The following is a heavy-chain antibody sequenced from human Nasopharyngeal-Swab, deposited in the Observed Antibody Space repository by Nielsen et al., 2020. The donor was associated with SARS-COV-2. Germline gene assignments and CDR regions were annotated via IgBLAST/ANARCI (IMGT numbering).Heavy chain of an antibody. V-gene: IGHV3-21*01. D-gene: IGHD6-19*01. J-gene: IGHJ4*02. CDR3: ATSGYSSGWIF. CDR1: GFIFSTYT. Sequence: GESLKISCAASGFIFSTYTMNWVRQAPGKGLEWLSSIRDSTSYIYYADSVKGRFTISRDNAKNSLYLQMNSLRTEDTAVYYCATSGYSSGWIFWGQGTLVTVSS. CDR2: IRDSTSYI.